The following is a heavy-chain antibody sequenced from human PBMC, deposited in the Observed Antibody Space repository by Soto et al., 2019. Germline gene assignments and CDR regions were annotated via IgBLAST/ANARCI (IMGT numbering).Heavy chain of an antibody. D-gene: IGHD6-6*01. V-gene: IGHV4-34*01. J-gene: IGHJ5*02. CDR3: ARGVAAHPNNWLDP. Sequence: SETLSLTCAVYGGSFSGYYWSWIRQPPGKGLEWIGEINHSGSTNYNPSLKSRVTISVDTSKNQFSLKLSSVTAADTAVYYCARGVAAHPNNWLDPWGQGTLVTVSS. CDR1: GGSFSGYY. CDR2: INHSGST.